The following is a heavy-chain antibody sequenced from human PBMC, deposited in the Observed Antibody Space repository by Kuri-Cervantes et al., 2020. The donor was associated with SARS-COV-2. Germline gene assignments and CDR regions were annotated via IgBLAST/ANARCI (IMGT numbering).Heavy chain of an antibody. J-gene: IGHJ4*02. CDR3: AKASPTSYSSGWYAHY. CDR1: GFTFSAYA. D-gene: IGHD6-19*01. V-gene: IGHV3-23*01. CDR2: ISDSGINT. Sequence: GESLKISCAASGFTFSAYAMSWVRQAPGRGLEWVSGISDSGINTYYPDSVRGRFTISRDNSKNMLYLQMHSLRVEDTAVYYCAKASPTSYSSGWYAHYWGQGTLVTVSS.